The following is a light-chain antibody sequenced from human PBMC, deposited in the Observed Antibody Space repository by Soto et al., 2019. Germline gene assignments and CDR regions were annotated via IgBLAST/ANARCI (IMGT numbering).Light chain of an antibody. CDR1: QSFTSSS. CDR3: QHYDSLPHT. CDR2: GAS. Sequence: EIVLTQSPGTLSLSPGERATISCRANQSFTSSSLAWFQQKPGQAPRLLIYGASTRATGIPDRFSGSGSGTDFTLTISRLAPEDFAVYYCQHYDSLPHTFGQGTKL. J-gene: IGKJ2*01. V-gene: IGKV3-20*01.